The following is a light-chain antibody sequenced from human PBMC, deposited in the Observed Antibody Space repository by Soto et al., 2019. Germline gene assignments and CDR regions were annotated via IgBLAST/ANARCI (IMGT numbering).Light chain of an antibody. Sequence: QSALTQPPSASGSPGQSVTIACTGTSSDVGGYNYVSWYQQHPGKAPKLMIYEVSKRPSGVPDRFSGSKSGNTASLTVSGLQAEDEADYYCSAYAGSNNVDNYVFGTGTKVTVL. CDR1: SSDVGGYNY. V-gene: IGLV2-8*01. CDR2: EVS. J-gene: IGLJ1*01. CDR3: SAYAGSNNVDNYV.